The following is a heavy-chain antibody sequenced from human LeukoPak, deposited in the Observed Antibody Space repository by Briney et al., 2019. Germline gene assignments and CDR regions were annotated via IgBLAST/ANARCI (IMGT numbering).Heavy chain of an antibody. CDR1: GFTFSNAW. D-gene: IGHD6-13*01. J-gene: IGHJ6*02. Sequence: PGGSLRLSCAASGFTFSNAWMNWVRQAPGKGLEWVSVIYSGGSTYYADSVKGRFTISRDNSKNTLYLQMNSLRAEDTAVYYCARYSSSWYGDGMDVWGQGTTVTVSS. V-gene: IGHV3-53*01. CDR2: IYSGGST. CDR3: ARYSSSWYGDGMDV.